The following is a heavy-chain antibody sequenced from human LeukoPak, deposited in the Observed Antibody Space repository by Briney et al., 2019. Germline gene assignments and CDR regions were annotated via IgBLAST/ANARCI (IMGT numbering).Heavy chain of an antibody. CDR1: GGSISSYY. V-gene: IGHV4-59*01. Sequence: PSETLSLTCTVSGGSISSYYWSWIRQPPGKGLEWIGYIYYSGSTNYNPSLKSRVTISVDTSKNQFSLKLSSVTAADTAVYYCARGQMATIEYYFDCWGQGTLVTVSS. J-gene: IGHJ4*02. CDR3: ARGQMATIEYYFDC. CDR2: IYYSGST. D-gene: IGHD5-24*01.